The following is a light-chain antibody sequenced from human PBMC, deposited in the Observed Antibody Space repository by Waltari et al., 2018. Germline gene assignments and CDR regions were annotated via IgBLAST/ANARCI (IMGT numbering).Light chain of an antibody. CDR3: MQALQTPRT. CDR2: LGS. J-gene: IGKJ1*01. CDR1: QSLLYSNGYNY. V-gene: IGKV2-28*01. Sequence: DIEMTQSPLSLPVTPGEPASISCRSSQSLLYSNGYNYLDWYLQKPWQSPQLLIYLGSNRASGVPDRFSGSGSGTDFTLKISRVEAEDVGIYYCMQALQTPRTFGQGTKVEIK.